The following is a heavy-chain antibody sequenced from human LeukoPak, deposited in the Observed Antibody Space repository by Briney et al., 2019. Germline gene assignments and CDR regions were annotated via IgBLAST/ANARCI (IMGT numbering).Heavy chain of an antibody. CDR3: ARAIVVVTAPEGSWFDP. J-gene: IGHJ5*02. V-gene: IGHV4-39*07. D-gene: IGHD2-21*02. Sequence: PSETLSLTCTVSGGSISSSSNYWGWIRQPPGKGLEWIGSIYYSGSTYYNPSLKSRVTISVDTSKNQFSLKLSSVTAADTAVYYCARAIVVVTAPEGSWFDPWGQGTLVTVSS. CDR2: IYYSGST. CDR1: GGSISSSSNY.